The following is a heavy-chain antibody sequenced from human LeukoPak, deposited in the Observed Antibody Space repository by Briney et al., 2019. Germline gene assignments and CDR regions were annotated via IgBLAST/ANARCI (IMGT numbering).Heavy chain of an antibody. Sequence: ASVKVSCKASGYTFTSYGISWVRQAPGQGLEWMGWTSAYNGNTNYAQKLQGRVTMTTDTSTSTAYMELRGLRSDDAAVYYCARAVPAATYYYYYYYMDVWGKGTTVTVSS. J-gene: IGHJ6*03. CDR1: GYTFTSYG. V-gene: IGHV1-18*01. CDR3: ARAVPAATYYYYYYYMDV. D-gene: IGHD2-2*01. CDR2: TSAYNGNT.